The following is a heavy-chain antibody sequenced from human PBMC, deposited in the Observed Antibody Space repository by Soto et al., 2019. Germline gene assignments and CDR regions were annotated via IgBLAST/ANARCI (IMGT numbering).Heavy chain of an antibody. J-gene: IGHJ4*02. CDR2: IYWDDDE. V-gene: IGHV2-5*02. CDR3: AHTKTMASADY. CDR1: GFSLTASGVG. Sequence: QITLKESGPTLVKPTQTLTLTCTFSGFSLTASGVGVSWIRPPTGKALEWLALIYWDDDERYSPSLKSRLTITKYTSKNQVVLTMTNMDPVDTATDYCAHTKTMASADYWGQGAQVTVSS. D-gene: IGHD3-10*01.